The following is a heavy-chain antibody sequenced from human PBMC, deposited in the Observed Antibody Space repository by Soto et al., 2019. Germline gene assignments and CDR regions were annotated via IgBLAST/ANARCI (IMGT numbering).Heavy chain of an antibody. J-gene: IGHJ5*02. CDR3: ARRAARGYCTGGTCYSGEWFDP. Sequence: QLQLQESGPGLVKPSETLSLTCTVSGGSISSGSYYWGWIRQPPGEGLEWIGNIYYSGSTYYNPSLKSRVTISVDLSKNQFSLKLSSVTAADTAVYYCARRAARGYCTGGTCYSGEWFDPWGQGTLVTVSS. V-gene: IGHV4-39*01. CDR1: GGSISSGSYY. D-gene: IGHD2-15*01. CDR2: IYYSGST.